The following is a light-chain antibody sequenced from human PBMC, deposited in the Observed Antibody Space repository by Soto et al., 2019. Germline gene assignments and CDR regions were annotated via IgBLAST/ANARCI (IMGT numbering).Light chain of an antibody. V-gene: IGKV1-17*03. Sequence: DIQVTQSPSAMSASVGDRVTITCRASQDISHYLAWFQQKPGKVPKRLIFAVSNLESGVPSRFRGSGSGKEFTLTITSLQPEDFATYYCLQHNSYPWTFGQGTKVEIK. CDR2: AVS. J-gene: IGKJ1*01. CDR1: QDISHY. CDR3: LQHNSYPWT.